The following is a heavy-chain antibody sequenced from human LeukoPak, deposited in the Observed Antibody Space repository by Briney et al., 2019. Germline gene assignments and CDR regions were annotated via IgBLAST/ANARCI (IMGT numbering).Heavy chain of an antibody. CDR1: GFIFSGHW. D-gene: IGHD1-26*01. J-gene: IGHJ4*02. Sequence: GGSLRLSRADSGFIFSGHWVTWVRQAPGKGLEWVANINQDGSVTWYVDSVKGRFTLSRDNAKKSVYLQMNSLRADDTALYFCARDAGWGRFDYWGQGTLLTVFS. CDR3: ARDAGWGRFDY. V-gene: IGHV3-7*01. CDR2: INQDGSVT.